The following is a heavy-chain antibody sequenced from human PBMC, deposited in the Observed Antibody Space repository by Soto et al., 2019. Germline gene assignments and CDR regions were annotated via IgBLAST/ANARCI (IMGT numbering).Heavy chain of an antibody. CDR2: IIPISGTA. V-gene: IGHV1-69*01. Sequence: QVQLVQSGAEVKKPGSSVKVSCKASGGTFSSYAISWVRQAPGQGLEWMGGIIPISGTANYAQKFQGRVTITADESTSTAYMELSSLRSEGTAVYYCARSQGSSTSLEIYYYYYYGMDVCGQWTTVTVSS. CDR1: GGTFSSYA. D-gene: IGHD2-2*01. J-gene: IGHJ6*02. CDR3: ARSQGSSTSLEIYYYYYYGMDV.